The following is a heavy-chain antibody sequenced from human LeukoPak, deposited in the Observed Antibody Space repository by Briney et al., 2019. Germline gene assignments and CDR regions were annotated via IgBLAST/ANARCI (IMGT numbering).Heavy chain of an antibody. CDR3: AREGGDPRWLDP. J-gene: IGHJ5*02. CDR2: INTSGST. Sequence: SETLSLTCTVSGGSISSYYWTWIRQSAGKGLEWIGRINTSGSTNYNPSLRSRVTMSVNTSKNQFSLNLTSVSAADTAVYSCAREGGDPRWLDPWGQGTLVTVSS. CDR1: GGSISSYY. V-gene: IGHV4-4*07. D-gene: IGHD6-25*01.